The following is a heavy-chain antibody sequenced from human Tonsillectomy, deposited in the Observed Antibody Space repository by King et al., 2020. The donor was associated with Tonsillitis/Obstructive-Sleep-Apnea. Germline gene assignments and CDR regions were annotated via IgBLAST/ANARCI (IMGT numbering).Heavy chain of an antibody. Sequence: VQLQQSGPGLVKPSQTLSLTCAISGDSVSSNSAAWTWIRQSPSRGLEWLGRTYYRAKWYIDYAISVKSRITINPDTSKNQFSLQLNPVTPEDTAVYYCAREGATGGGRPYWYFDLWGRGTLVTVSS. J-gene: IGHJ2*01. D-gene: IGHD3-16*01. CDR1: GDSVSSNSAA. CDR3: AREGATGGGRPYWYFDL. V-gene: IGHV6-1*01. CDR2: TYYRAKWYI.